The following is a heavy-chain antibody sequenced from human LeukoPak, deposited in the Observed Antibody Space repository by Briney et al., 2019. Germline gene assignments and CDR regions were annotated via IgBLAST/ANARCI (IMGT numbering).Heavy chain of an antibody. D-gene: IGHD6-19*01. CDR3: ASRLITDIAVAEH. CDR2: INHSGST. V-gene: IGHV4-34*01. CDR1: GGSFSGYY. J-gene: IGHJ1*01. Sequence: SETLSLTCAVYGGSFSGYYWSWIRQPPGKGLEWIGEINHSGSTNYNPSLKSRVTISVDTSKNQFSLKLSSVTAADTAVYYCASRLITDIAVAEHWGQGTLVTVSS.